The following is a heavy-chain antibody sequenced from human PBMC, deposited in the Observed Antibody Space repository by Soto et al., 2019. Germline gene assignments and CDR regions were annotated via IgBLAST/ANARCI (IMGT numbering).Heavy chain of an antibody. D-gene: IGHD3-16*01. CDR3: ARVTSESYYYYYMDV. CDR1: GFTFSSYW. Sequence: GGSLRLSCAASGFTFSSYWMHWVRQAPGKGLVWVSRINSDGSSTSYADSVKGRFTISRDNAKNTLYLQMNSLRAEDTAVYYCARVTSESYYYYYMDVWGKGTTVTVSS. V-gene: IGHV3-74*01. CDR2: INSDGSST. J-gene: IGHJ6*03.